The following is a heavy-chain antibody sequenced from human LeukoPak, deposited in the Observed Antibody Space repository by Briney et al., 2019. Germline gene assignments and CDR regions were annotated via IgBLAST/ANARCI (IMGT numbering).Heavy chain of an antibody. CDR3: ARGVAYDP. CDR1: GYTFTSYG. D-gene: IGHD2-15*01. CDR2: IIPIFGTA. V-gene: IGHV1-69*13. Sequence: VASVKVSCKASGYTFTSYGISWVRQAPGRGLEWMGGIIPIFGTANYAQKFQGRVTITADESTSTAYMELSSLRSEDTAVYYCARGVAYDPWGQGTLVTVSS. J-gene: IGHJ5*02.